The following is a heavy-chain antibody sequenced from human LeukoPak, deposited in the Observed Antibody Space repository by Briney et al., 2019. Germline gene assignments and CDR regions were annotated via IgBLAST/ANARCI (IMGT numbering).Heavy chain of an antibody. D-gene: IGHD3-22*01. Sequence: GGSLRLSCAASGFTFSSYGMHWVRQAPGKGLEWVAVIWYDGSNKYYADSVEGRFTISRDNSKNTLYLQMNSLRAEDTAVYYCARVTPYDSSGYYPDYWGQGTLVTVSS. J-gene: IGHJ4*02. V-gene: IGHV3-33*01. CDR3: ARVTPYDSSGYYPDY. CDR2: IWYDGSNK. CDR1: GFTFSSYG.